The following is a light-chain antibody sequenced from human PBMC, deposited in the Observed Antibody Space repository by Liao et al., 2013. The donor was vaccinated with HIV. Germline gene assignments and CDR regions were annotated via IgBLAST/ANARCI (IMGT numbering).Light chain of an antibody. CDR2: YDS. CDR1: NLSNILGNKY. J-gene: IGLJ3*02. Sequence: SYGLTQPPSVSVSTGQTASITCYGDNLSNILGNKYLHWYLQRPGQAPLLVMHYDSDRPSGVPDRFSGSNSGNTATLTISRVEAGDEADYYCQVWDNYSNHPVFGGGTKLTVL. V-gene: IGLV3-21*04. CDR3: QVWDNYSNHPV.